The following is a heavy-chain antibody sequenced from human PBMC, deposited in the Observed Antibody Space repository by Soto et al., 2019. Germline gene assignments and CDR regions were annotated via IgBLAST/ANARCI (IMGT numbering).Heavy chain of an antibody. CDR2: IYYSGST. CDR1: GGSISSYY. Sequence: SETLSLTCTVSGGSISSYYWSWIRQPPGKGLEWIGYIYYSGSTNYNPSLKSRVTISVDTSKNQFSLKLSSVTPADTAVYYCARHTTASSGWYLYYYYYYMDVWGKGTTVTVSS. D-gene: IGHD6-19*01. V-gene: IGHV4-59*08. CDR3: ARHTTASSGWYLYYYYYYMDV. J-gene: IGHJ6*03.